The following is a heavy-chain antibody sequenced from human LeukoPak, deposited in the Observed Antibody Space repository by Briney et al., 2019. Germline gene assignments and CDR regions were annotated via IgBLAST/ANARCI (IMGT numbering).Heavy chain of an antibody. D-gene: IGHD3-10*01. Sequence: PGRSLRLSCAASGFTFSSYGMHWVRQAPGKGLEWVAVIWYDGSNKYYADSVKGRFTISRDNSKNTLYLQVNSLRAEDTAVYYCAREKVVRGVISGMDVWGQGTTVTVSS. V-gene: IGHV3-33*01. CDR1: GFTFSSYG. CDR2: IWYDGSNK. CDR3: AREKVVRGVISGMDV. J-gene: IGHJ6*02.